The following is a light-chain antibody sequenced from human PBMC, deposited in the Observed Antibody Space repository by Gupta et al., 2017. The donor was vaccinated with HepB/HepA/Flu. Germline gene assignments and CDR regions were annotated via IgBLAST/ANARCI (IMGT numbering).Light chain of an antibody. CDR1: QSISSW. CDR2: KAS. V-gene: IGKV1-5*03. Sequence: DIQMTQSPSTLSASVGDRLTITCRASQSISSWLAWYQQKPGQAPKLLIQKASSVESGVPSRFRGSGSGTEFTLTISSLQPDDFATYYFQQDNSNSETFGQGTKVEIK. J-gene: IGKJ1*01. CDR3: QQDNSNSET.